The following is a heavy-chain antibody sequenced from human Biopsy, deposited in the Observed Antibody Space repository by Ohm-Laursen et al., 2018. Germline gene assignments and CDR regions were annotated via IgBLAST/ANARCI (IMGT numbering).Heavy chain of an antibody. CDR3: ARHSLDDFWSGAHYYFDY. V-gene: IGHV4-39*01. J-gene: IGHJ4*02. CDR1: GGSISSRNHY. D-gene: IGHD3-3*01. CDR2: VYYSGST. Sequence: SETLSLTCSVSGGSISSRNHYWGWLRQPPGEGPEWIGHVYYSGSTFYNSSLESRVTVSVDTSKNQFHLRLTSMSASDTAVYYCARHSLDDFWSGAHYYFDYWGLGTLVTVSS.